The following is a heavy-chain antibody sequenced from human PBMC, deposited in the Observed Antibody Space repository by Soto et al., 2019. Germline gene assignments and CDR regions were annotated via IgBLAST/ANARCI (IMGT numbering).Heavy chain of an antibody. D-gene: IGHD5-18*01. CDR1: GGTFSSYA. J-gene: IGHJ5*02. Sequence: QVQLVQSGAEVKKPGSSVKVSCKASGGTFSSYAISWVRQAPGQGLEWMGGISPIFGTANYAQKFQGRVTMTADESTSTAYMELRSMRSDDTAVYYCARRGEDTPLDDWFYPWGQGTLVTVSS. CDR3: ARRGEDTPLDDWFYP. CDR2: ISPIFGTA. V-gene: IGHV1-69*01.